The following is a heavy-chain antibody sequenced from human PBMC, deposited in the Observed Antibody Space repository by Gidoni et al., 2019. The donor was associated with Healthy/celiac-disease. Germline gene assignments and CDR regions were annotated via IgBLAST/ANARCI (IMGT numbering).Heavy chain of an antibody. D-gene: IGHD2-2*01. J-gene: IGHJ4*02. CDR2: ISYDGSNK. CDR1: GFPFSRYG. CDR3: APYCSSTSCYPGPDY. Sequence: QVQLVESGGGVVQPGRSLRRSCAASGFPFSRYGMHWVRQAPGKGLEWVAVISYDGSNKYYADSVKGRFTISRDNSKNTVYLQMNSLRAEDTAVYYCAPYCSSTSCYPGPDYWGQGTLVTVSS. V-gene: IGHV3-30*03.